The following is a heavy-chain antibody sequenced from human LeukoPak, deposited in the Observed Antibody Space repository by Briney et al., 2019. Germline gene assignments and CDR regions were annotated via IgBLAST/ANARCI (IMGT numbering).Heavy chain of an antibody. D-gene: IGHD4-17*01. CDR3: AREFRYGDNNWFDP. CDR2: INPNSGGT. V-gene: IGHV1/OR15-1*04. J-gene: IGHJ5*02. Sequence: ASVKVSCKASGYIFTDYYMHWVRQAPGQELGWMGRINPNSGGTNYAQKFQGRVTMTRNTSISTAYMELSSLRSEDTAVYYCAREFRYGDNNWFDPWGQGTLVTVSS. CDR1: GYIFTDYY.